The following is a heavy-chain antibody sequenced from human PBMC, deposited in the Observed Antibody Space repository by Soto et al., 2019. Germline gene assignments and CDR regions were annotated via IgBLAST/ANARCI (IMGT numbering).Heavy chain of an antibody. Sequence: EVQLVESGGGLVQPGGSLRLSCAASGFTVSSNYMSWVRQAPGKGLEWVSVIYSGGSTYYAASVKGRFTISRDNSKNTLYLQMNSLRAEDTAVYYCARAHSSSWHDFDYWGQGTLVTVSS. J-gene: IGHJ4*02. CDR1: GFTVSSNY. CDR3: ARAHSSSWHDFDY. D-gene: IGHD6-13*01. V-gene: IGHV3-66*01. CDR2: IYSGGST.